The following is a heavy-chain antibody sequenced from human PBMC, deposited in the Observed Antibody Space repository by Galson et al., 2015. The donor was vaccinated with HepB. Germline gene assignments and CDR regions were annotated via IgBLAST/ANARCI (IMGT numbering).Heavy chain of an antibody. Sequence: SLRLSCAASGFTFSSYAMHWVRQAPGKGLEWVAVLSYDGYNLNYADSVEGRFTISRDNSKNTLYLRMNSLRAEDTAVYYCARGVYYDRSGYYYGVTYWGQGALVTVSS. D-gene: IGHD3-22*01. V-gene: IGHV3-30-3*01. CDR3: ARGVYYDRSGYYYGVTY. CDR2: LSYDGYNL. J-gene: IGHJ4*02. CDR1: GFTFSSYA.